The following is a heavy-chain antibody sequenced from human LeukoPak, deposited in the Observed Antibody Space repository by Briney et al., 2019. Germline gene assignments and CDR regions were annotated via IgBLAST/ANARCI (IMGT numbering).Heavy chain of an antibody. CDR1: GFTFSSYA. CDR2: ISYDGSNK. J-gene: IGHJ4*02. D-gene: IGHD6-19*01. CDR3: ARDPSDPRGIAVAPFDY. Sequence: QPGGSLRLSCAASGFTFSSYAMHWVRQAPGKGLEWVAVISYDGSNKYYADSVKGRFTISRDNSKNTLYLQTNSLRAEDTAVYYCARDPSDPRGIAVAPFDYWGQGTLVTVSS. V-gene: IGHV3-30-3*01.